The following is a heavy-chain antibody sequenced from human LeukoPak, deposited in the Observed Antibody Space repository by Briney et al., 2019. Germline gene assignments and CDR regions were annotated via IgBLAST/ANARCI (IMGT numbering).Heavy chain of an antibody. V-gene: IGHV1-8*01. Sequence: ASVKVSCKASGYTFTSYDINWVRQATGQGLKWMGWMNPNSGNTGYAQKFQGRVTMTRNTSISTAYMELSSLRSEDTAVYYCARGYDYGEPRLRFDPWGQGALVTVSS. CDR2: MNPNSGNT. J-gene: IGHJ5*02. CDR1: GYTFTSYD. CDR3: ARGYDYGEPRLRFDP. D-gene: IGHD4-17*01.